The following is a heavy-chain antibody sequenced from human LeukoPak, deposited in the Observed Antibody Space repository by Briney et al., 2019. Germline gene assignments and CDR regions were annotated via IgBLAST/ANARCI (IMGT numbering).Heavy chain of an antibody. Sequence: PSETLSLTCTASGGSISSYYWSWIRQPAGKGLEWIGHIYTSGKTNYNPSLKSRVTMSVDTSKNHFSLRLSSVTAADTALYYCARDLGRGLDDFDIWGKGPMVTVSS. CDR3: ARDLGRGLDDFDI. CDR1: GGSISSYY. V-gene: IGHV4-4*07. CDR2: IYTSGKT. D-gene: IGHD3-16*01. J-gene: IGHJ3*02.